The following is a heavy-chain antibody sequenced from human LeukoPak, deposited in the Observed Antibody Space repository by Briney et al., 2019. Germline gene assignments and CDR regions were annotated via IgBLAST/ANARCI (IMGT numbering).Heavy chain of an antibody. CDR3: ARDSNIAAAGRQYNWFDP. J-gene: IGHJ5*02. V-gene: IGHV7-4-1*02. Sequence: ASVKVSCKASGYTFTSYAMNWVRQAPGQGLEWMGWINTNTGNPTYAQGFTGRFVFSLDTSVSTAYLQISSLKAEDTAVYYCARDSNIAAAGRQYNWFDPWGQGTLVTVSS. D-gene: IGHD6-13*01. CDR2: INTNTGNP. CDR1: GYTFTSYA.